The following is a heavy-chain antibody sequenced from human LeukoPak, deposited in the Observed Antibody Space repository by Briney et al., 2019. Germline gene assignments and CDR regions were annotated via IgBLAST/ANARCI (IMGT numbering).Heavy chain of an antibody. Sequence: PGGSLRLSCAASGFTFSSYAMSWVRQAPGKGLEWVSAISGSGGSTYYADSVKGRFTISRDNSKNTLYLQMNSLRAEDTAVYYCAKTPYDFWSGFPYFDYWGQGTLVTVSS. CDR2: ISGSGGST. J-gene: IGHJ4*02. D-gene: IGHD3-3*01. V-gene: IGHV3-23*01. CDR3: AKTPYDFWSGFPYFDY. CDR1: GFTFSSYA.